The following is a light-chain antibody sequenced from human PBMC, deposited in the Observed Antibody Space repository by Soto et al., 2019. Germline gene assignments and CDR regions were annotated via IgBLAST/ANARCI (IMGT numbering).Light chain of an antibody. V-gene: IGKV1-16*01. Sequence: DIQMTQSPSSLSASVGDSVTITCRASQGISHFLAWFQQRPGKAPKPLISAASSLQSGVPSRFSGSGSETDFPLTISSLQAEDVATYYCQPYHSYPVTFGGGTKVEIK. J-gene: IGKJ4*01. CDR2: AAS. CDR1: QGISHF. CDR3: QPYHSYPVT.